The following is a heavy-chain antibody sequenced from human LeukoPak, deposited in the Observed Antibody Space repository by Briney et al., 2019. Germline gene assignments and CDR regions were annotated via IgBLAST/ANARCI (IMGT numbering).Heavy chain of an antibody. J-gene: IGHJ4*02. Sequence: GGSLRLSCAASGFTFSSYGMHWVRQAPGKGLEWVAVTWYDGSNKYYADSVKGRFTISRDNSKNTLYLQMNSLRAEDTAVYYCAKDQGGTDSSSYYSEGDFDYWGQGTLVTVSS. D-gene: IGHD3-22*01. V-gene: IGHV3-33*06. CDR3: AKDQGGTDSSSYYSEGDFDY. CDR1: GFTFSSYG. CDR2: TWYDGSNK.